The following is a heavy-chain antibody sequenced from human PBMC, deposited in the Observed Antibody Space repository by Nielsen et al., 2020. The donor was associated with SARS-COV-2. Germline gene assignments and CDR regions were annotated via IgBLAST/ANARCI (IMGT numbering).Heavy chain of an antibody. D-gene: IGHD6-19*01. Sequence: ASVKVFCKASGYTFTGYYMHWVRQAPGQGLEWMGRINPNSGGTNYAQKYQGRVTTTRDMSVATAYMELSGLTSDDAAVYYCARGTQQWLADYWGQGTLVTVSS. CDR2: INPNSGGT. J-gene: IGHJ4*02. V-gene: IGHV1-2*06. CDR3: ARGTQQWLADY. CDR1: GYTFTGYY.